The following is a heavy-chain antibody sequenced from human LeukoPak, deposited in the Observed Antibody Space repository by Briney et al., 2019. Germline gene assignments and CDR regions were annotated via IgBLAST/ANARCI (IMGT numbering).Heavy chain of an antibody. CDR3: ARELSYYDGSGFYPYFDF. D-gene: IGHD3-22*01. CDR2: IYISGST. Sequence: SETLSLTCTVSGGSISSYYWSWIRQPPGKGLEWIGRIYISGSTNYNPSLKSRVTISVDTSKNQFSLKLTSVTAADTAVYYCARELSYYDGSGFYPYFDFWGQGTLVTVSS. CDR1: GGSISSYY. J-gene: IGHJ4*02. V-gene: IGHV4-4*08.